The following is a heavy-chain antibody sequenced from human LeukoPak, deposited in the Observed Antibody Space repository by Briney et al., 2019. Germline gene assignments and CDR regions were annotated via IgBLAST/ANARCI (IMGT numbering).Heavy chain of an antibody. D-gene: IGHD3-16*02. CDR3: ARAVPGPAPASYRFDY. J-gene: IGHJ4*02. Sequence: APVKVSCKASGYTFTSYDINWVRQATGQGLEWMGWMNPNSGNTGYAQKFQGRVTMTRNTSISTAYMELSSLRSEDTAVYYCARAVPGPAPASYRFDYWGQGTLVTVSS. CDR1: GYTFTSYD. CDR2: MNPNSGNT. V-gene: IGHV1-8*01.